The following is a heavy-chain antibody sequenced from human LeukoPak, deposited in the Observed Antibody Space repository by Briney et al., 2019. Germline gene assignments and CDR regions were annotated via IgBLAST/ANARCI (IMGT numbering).Heavy chain of an antibody. CDR2: ISHSGAST. Sequence: GGSLRLSYAASGFTFSSYAMNWVRQAPGKGLEWVSAISHSGASTYYADSVKGRFTISRDNSKNTLYLQMNSLRAEDTAVYYCAKSVAPYCSGGSCFDAFDIWGQGTMVTVSS. J-gene: IGHJ3*02. V-gene: IGHV3-23*01. D-gene: IGHD2-15*01. CDR1: GFTFSSYA. CDR3: AKSVAPYCSGGSCFDAFDI.